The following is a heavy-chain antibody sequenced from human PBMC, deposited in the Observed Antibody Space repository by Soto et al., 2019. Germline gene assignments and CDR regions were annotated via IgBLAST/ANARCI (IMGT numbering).Heavy chain of an antibody. CDR1: GGSISSGNYY. Sequence: SETLSLTCTVSGGSISSGNYYWSWIRQHPGKGLEWIGYIYYSGSTSYNPSLKSRVTISLDTSQNQFSLKLTSMTAADTAVYYCATGRVYYGSEYWGQGTLVTVSS. CDR2: IYYSGST. D-gene: IGHD3-10*01. V-gene: IGHV4-30-4*02. CDR3: ATGRVYYGSEY. J-gene: IGHJ4*02.